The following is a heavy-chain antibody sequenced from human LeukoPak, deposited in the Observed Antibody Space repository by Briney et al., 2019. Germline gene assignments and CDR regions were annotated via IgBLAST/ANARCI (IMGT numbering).Heavy chain of an antibody. V-gene: IGHV3-48*03. J-gene: IGHJ4*02. CDR1: GFTFSSYE. Sequence: GGSLTLSCAASGFTFSSYEMNWVRQAPGKRLEWVSFISGTGTSIYYANSVKGRFTISRDNAKNSLYLQMSSLRAEDTAVYYCASGHNFLDYWGQGTPVTASS. D-gene: IGHD1-20*01. CDR3: ASGHNFLDY. CDR2: ISGTGTSI.